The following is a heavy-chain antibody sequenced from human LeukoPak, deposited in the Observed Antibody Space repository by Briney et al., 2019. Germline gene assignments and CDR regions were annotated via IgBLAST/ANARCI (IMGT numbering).Heavy chain of an antibody. CDR2: VNPNNGAT. J-gene: IGHJ4*02. V-gene: IGHV1-2*02. Sequence: ASVKVSCKTSGDTFTAYYIHWVRQAPGQGLKWMGWVNPNNGATDSAQTFRGRVTMSRDTSITTAFMELSSLRSDDTAVYYCAAAPHIYDRPGPPPFKFWGQRTLVTVSS. CDR1: GDTFTAYY. D-gene: IGHD3-22*01. CDR3: AAAPHIYDRPGPPPFKF.